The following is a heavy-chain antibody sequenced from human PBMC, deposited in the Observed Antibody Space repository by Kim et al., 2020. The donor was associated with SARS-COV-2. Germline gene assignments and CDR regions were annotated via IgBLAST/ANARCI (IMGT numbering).Heavy chain of an antibody. V-gene: IGHV1-3*01. Sequence: ASVKVSCKASGYTFTSYAMHWVRQAPGQRLEWMGWINAGNGNTKYSQKFQGRVTITRDTSASTAYMELSSLRSEDTAVYYCARDLVLLWFGEPQVSYYYYGMDVWGQGTTVTVSS. CDR3: ARDLVLLWFGEPQVSYYYYGMDV. CDR1: GYTFTSYA. D-gene: IGHD3-10*01. CDR2: INAGNGNT. J-gene: IGHJ6*01.